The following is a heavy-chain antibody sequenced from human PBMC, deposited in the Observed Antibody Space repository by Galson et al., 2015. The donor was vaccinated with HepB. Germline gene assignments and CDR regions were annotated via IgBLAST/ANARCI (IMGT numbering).Heavy chain of an antibody. CDR2: IHSSGTT. Sequence: ETLSLTCTVSGGAMSSHYWSWIRQPPEKGLEWIGYIHSSGTTNYNPSLKSRVTISVDPFKNQLSLKLTSVTAADTAVYYCARDLRRRYAMDVWGQGTTVTVSS. V-gene: IGHV4-59*11. D-gene: IGHD6-25*01. CDR1: GGAMSSHY. J-gene: IGHJ6*02. CDR3: ARDLRRRYAMDV.